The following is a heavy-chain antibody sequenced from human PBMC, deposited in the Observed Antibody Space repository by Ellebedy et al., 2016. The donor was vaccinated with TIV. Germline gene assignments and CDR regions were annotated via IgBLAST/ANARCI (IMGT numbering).Heavy chain of an antibody. D-gene: IGHD3-10*01. CDR2: IYNSGRT. Sequence: MPSATLSLTCTVSGGSISSGDYYWSWIRQHPGKGLEWIGYIYNSGRTYYNPSLKSRVTISIDTSKSQFSLRLGSVTAADTAVYYCARALTMVRGGGFDPWGQGTLVTVSP. CDR3: ARALTMVRGGGFDP. CDR1: GGSISSGDYY. J-gene: IGHJ5*02. V-gene: IGHV4-31*03.